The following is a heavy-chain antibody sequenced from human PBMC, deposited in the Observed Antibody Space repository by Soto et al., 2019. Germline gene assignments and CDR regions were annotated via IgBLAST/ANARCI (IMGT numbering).Heavy chain of an antibody. V-gene: IGHV4-30-4*01. CDR1: GGSISSDDYY. Sequence: NPSETLSLTCAVSGGSISSDDYYWSWIRQPPGKGLEWIGYIYYSGGSTYYSPSLRSRAAISMDTSKNQFSLILSAVTAADTAIYYCARAVYCRSASCSNWFDTWGRGTLVTVSS. D-gene: IGHD2-2*01. J-gene: IGHJ5*02. CDR2: IYYSGGST. CDR3: ARAVYCRSASCSNWFDT.